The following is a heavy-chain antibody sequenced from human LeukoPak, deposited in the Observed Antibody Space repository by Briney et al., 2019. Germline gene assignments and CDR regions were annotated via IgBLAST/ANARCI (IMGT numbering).Heavy chain of an antibody. CDR1: GYTLTELS. CDR2: FDPEDGET. J-gene: IGHJ5*02. V-gene: IGHV1-24*01. D-gene: IGHD6-19*01. Sequence: ASVKVSCKVSGYTLTELSMHWVRQAPGKGLEWMGGFDPEDGETIYAQKFQGRVTMTEDTSTDTAYRELSSLRSEDTAVYYCATWGGGSGWFGYNWFDPWGQGTLVTVSS. CDR3: ATWGGGSGWFGYNWFDP.